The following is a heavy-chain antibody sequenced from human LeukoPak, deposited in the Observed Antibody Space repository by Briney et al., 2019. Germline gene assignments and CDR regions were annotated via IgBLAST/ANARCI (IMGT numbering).Heavy chain of an antibody. Sequence: GGSLRLSCAASGFTFSSYAMHWIRQAPGKGLEWVSSISSSTSYIYYADSVKGRFTISKDNAKNSLYLQMNSLRAEDTAVYYCARAGGSTVSHSDYWGQGTLVTVSS. CDR3: ARAGGSTVSHSDY. J-gene: IGHJ4*02. CDR2: ISSSTSYI. D-gene: IGHD4-17*01. V-gene: IGHV3-21*01. CDR1: GFTFSSYA.